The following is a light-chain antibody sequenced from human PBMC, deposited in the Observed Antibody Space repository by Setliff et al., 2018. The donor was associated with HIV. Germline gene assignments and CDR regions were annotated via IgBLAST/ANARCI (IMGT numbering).Light chain of an antibody. V-gene: IGLV2-14*01. CDR1: NSDIGSYNF. CDR3: SSYTNITTRV. J-gene: IGLJ1*01. Sequence: QSVLTQPASVSGSPGQSITISCTGSNSDIGSYNFVSWYQHHPGKAPKLMIYEVSNRPSGVSSRFSASKSGNTAALTISGLQTEDEADYYCSSYTNITTRVFGTGTKGTVL. CDR2: EVS.